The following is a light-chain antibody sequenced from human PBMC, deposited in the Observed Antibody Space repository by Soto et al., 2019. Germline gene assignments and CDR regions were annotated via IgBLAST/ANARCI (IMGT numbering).Light chain of an antibody. CDR3: SSYTGTNALT. J-gene: IGLJ2*01. Sequence: QSALTQPASVSGSPGQSITISCSGTSSDIGGYNYVSWYQQHPGKAPKLMIYEVHNRPSGVSNRFSGSKSGNTAYLTISGLQAEDEGDYYCSSYTGTNALTFGGGTKLTVL. CDR1: SSDIGGYNY. CDR2: EVH. V-gene: IGLV2-14*01.